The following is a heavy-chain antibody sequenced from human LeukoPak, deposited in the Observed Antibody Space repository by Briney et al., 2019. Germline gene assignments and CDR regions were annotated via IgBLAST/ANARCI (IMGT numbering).Heavy chain of an antibody. CDR2: IKRETDGGTT. CDR1: GFTFSNAW. J-gene: IGHJ4*02. D-gene: IGHD3-22*01. V-gene: IGHV3-15*01. CDR3: TTKYYYDSSGYNNFDY. Sequence: GGSLRLSCAASGFTFSNAWMSWVRQAPGKGLERVGRIKRETDGGTTDYAAPVKGRFTISRDDSKGTLYLQMNSLKTDDTAVYYCTTKYYYDSSGYNNFDYWGQGTLVTVSS.